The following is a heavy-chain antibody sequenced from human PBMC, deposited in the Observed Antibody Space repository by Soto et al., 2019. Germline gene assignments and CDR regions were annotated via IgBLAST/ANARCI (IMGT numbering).Heavy chain of an antibody. CDR1: GGTFSRYT. D-gene: IGHD3-22*01. CDR2: ITPMFGTP. CDR3: ARDGTLYDSSAYYYLY. J-gene: IGHJ4*02. V-gene: IGHV1-69*13. Sequence: SVKVSCKASGGTFSRYTITWVRQAPGQGLEWMGGITPMFGTPNYAQKFQGRVTITADESTSTAYMELSSLRSEDTAMYYCARDGTLYDSSAYYYLYWVQGTLVTV.